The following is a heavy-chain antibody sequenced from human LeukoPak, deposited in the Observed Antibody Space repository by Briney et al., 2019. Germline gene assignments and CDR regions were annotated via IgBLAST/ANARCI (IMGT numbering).Heavy chain of an antibody. CDR3: AKDINYYDSSGYYTN. D-gene: IGHD3-22*01. J-gene: IGHJ4*02. CDR2: ISWNSGNI. Sequence: PGRSLRLSCAASGFTFDDYAVHWVRQAPGKGLEWVSTISWNSGNIAYADSVKGRFTISRDNAKNSLYLQMNSLRAEDTALYYCAKDINYYDSSGYYTNWGQGTLVTVSS. V-gene: IGHV3-9*01. CDR1: GFTFDDYA.